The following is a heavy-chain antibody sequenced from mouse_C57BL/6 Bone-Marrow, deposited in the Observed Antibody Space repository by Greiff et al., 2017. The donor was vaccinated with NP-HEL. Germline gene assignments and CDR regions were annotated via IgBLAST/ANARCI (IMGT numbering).Heavy chain of an antibody. V-gene: IGHV1-81*01. CDR2: IYPRSGNT. CDR1: GYTFTSYG. J-gene: IGHJ1*03. Sequence: VQLQQSGAELARPGASVKLSCKASGYTFTSYGISWVKQRTGQGLEWIGEIYPRSGNTYYNEKFKGKATLTADKSSSTAYMQLSSLTSEDSAVYYCARWNYGSSWYFDVWGTGTTVTVSS. D-gene: IGHD1-1*01. CDR3: ARWNYGSSWYFDV.